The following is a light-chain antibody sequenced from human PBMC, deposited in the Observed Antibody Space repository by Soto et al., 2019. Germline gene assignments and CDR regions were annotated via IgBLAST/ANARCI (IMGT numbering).Light chain of an antibody. Sequence: DIQMTQSPTSLPASVGDRVTITCRASQSISSYLNWYQQKPGKAPNLLIYDSTNLQSGVPSRFSGSGSGTDFTLTISSLQPEDFATYFCQQKYRLPRTFGQGTKVDIK. CDR1: QSISSY. CDR3: QQKYRLPRT. CDR2: DST. J-gene: IGKJ1*01. V-gene: IGKV1-39*01.